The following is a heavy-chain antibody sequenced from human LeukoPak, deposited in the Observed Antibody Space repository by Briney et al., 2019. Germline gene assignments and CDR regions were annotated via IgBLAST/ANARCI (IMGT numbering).Heavy chain of an antibody. CDR3: ARDTAYSSGWWRYYYYYMDV. Sequence: GGSLRLSCAASGFTFSSYAMHWVRQAPGKGLEWVAVISYDGSNKYYADSVKGRFTISRDNSKNTLYLQMNSLRAEDTAVYYCARDTAYSSGWWRYYYYYMDVWGKGTTVTVSS. V-gene: IGHV3-30*04. CDR1: GFTFSSYA. CDR2: ISYDGSNK. J-gene: IGHJ6*03. D-gene: IGHD6-19*01.